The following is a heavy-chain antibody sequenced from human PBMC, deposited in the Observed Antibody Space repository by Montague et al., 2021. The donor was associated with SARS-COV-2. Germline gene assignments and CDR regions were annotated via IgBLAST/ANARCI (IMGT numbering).Heavy chain of an antibody. CDR2: IDWDDDK. CDR3: ARSYYDILTAYYTPFDY. Sequence: PELVKPTQTLTLTCTFSGFSLSTSGMRASWIRQPPGKALEWLARIDWDDDKFCSTSLKTRLTISRDTSKNQVVLTMTNMDPVDTATYYCARSYYDILTAYYTPFDYWGQGTLVTVSS. J-gene: IGHJ4*02. V-gene: IGHV2-70*04. CDR1: GFSLSTSGMR. D-gene: IGHD3-9*01.